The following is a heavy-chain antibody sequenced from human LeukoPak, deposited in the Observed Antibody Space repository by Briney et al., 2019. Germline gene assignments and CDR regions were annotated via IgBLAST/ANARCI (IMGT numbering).Heavy chain of an antibody. J-gene: IGHJ3*02. CDR1: GFTFSSYS. CDR2: ISSSSSYM. V-gene: IGHV3-21*01. D-gene: IGHD1-26*01. Sequence: GALRLSCAASGFTFSSYSMNWVRQAPGKGLEWVSSISSSSSYMYYADSVKGRFTISRDNAKNSLYLQMNSLRAEDTAVYYCARDRGGTWEPNTYGAFDIWGQGTMVTVSS. CDR3: ARDRGGTWEPNTYGAFDI.